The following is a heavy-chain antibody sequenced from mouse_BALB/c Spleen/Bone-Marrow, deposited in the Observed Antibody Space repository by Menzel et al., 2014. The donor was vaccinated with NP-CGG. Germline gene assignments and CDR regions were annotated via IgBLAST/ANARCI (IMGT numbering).Heavy chain of an antibody. Sequence: SGPELVKPWASVKVSCKASGYAFTNYNMNWVKQSHGKSLEWIGYIDPYSGGTNYNQKFRGKATLTVDKSSSTAYMHLNSLTSEDSAVYYCSRGVLAYFDYWGQGTTLTVSS. CDR1: GYAFTNYN. CDR2: IDPYSGGT. D-gene: IGHD2-14*01. CDR3: SRGVLAYFDY. V-gene: IGHV1S135*01. J-gene: IGHJ2*01.